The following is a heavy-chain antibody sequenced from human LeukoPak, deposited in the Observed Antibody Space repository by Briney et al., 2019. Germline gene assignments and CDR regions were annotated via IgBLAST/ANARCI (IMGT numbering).Heavy chain of an antibody. CDR1: GFTFSSYW. Sequence: GGSLRLSCEASGFTFSSYWMSWARQAPGKGLEWVANIRQDGSEKYYVDFVKGRFTISRDNAKNSLYLQMNSLRAEDTAVYYCARDIEASTSRGWFDPWGQGTLVTVSS. CDR2: IRQDGSEK. CDR3: ARDIEASTSRGWFDP. D-gene: IGHD2-2*01. V-gene: IGHV3-7*01. J-gene: IGHJ5*02.